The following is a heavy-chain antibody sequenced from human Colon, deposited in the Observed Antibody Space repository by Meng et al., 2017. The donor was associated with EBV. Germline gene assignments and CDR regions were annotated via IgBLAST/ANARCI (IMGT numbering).Heavy chain of an antibody. CDR2: IYHNGQT. CDR3: ARDGGVTHIP. Sequence: QESGAVLVKPSGTLSLTCAVSGTSISTSNWWSWIRQSPGEGLEWIGAIYHNGQTNYNPSLKSRVSMSVDESKNEFSLNLKSVTAADTAVYYCARDGGVTHIPWGQGVLVTVSS. D-gene: IGHD2-8*02. CDR1: GTSISTSNW. J-gene: IGHJ5*02. V-gene: IGHV4-4*02.